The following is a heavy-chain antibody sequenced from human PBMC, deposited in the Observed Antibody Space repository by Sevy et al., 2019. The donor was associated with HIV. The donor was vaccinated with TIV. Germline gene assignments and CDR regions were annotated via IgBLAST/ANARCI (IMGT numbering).Heavy chain of an antibody. V-gene: IGHV3-48*01. D-gene: IGHD3-22*01. CDR3: ARSRSGGKYYFDY. Sequence: GGSLRLSCAASGFTFSSYSMNWVRQAPGKGLEWVSYISSSSTIYYADSVKGRFTISRDNAKNSLYLQMNSLRAEDTAVYYCARSRSGGKYYFDYWGQGTLVTVSS. CDR2: ISSSSTI. CDR1: GFTFSSYS. J-gene: IGHJ4*02.